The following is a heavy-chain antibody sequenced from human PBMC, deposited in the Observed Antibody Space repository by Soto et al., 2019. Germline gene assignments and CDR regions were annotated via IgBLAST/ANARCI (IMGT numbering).Heavy chain of an antibody. CDR2: ISGSGGST. CDR1: GFTFSSYA. J-gene: IGHJ5*02. CDR3: AKDYRFMEVGNNWFDP. Sequence: EVQLLESGGGLVQPGGSLRLSCAASGFTFSSYAMSWVRQAPGKGLEWVSAISGSGGSTYYADSVKGRFTISRDNSKNTVYLQMNSLRAEDTAVYYCAKDYRFMEVGNNWFDPWGQGTLVTVSS. V-gene: IGHV3-23*01. D-gene: IGHD1-26*01.